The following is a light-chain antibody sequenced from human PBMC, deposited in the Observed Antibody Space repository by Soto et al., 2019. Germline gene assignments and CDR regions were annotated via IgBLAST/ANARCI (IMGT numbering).Light chain of an antibody. CDR1: QGSSGR. Sequence: DIQITQSPSTLSASVGDRVTSTCRASQGSSGRLAWYQQKPGKAPKLLIYDASKLESGVPSRFSGSGSETEFPLAITSLQPDDFATYYCQHYITYSSTFGQGTKVDIK. J-gene: IGKJ2*01. V-gene: IGKV1-5*01. CDR3: QHYITYSST. CDR2: DAS.